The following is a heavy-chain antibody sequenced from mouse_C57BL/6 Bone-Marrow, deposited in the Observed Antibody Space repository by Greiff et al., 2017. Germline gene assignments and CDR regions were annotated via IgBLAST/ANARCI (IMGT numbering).Heavy chain of an antibody. J-gene: IGHJ3*01. V-gene: IGHV1-64*01. CDR3: ARGCDY. Sequence: QVQLQQPGAELVKPGASVKLSCKASGYTFTSYWMHWVKQRPGQGLEWIGMIHPNSGSTNYNEKFKSKATLTVDTSSSTAYMQLSSLTSEDSAVYYCARGCDYWGQGTLVTVSA. CDR2: IHPNSGST. CDR1: GYTFTSYW.